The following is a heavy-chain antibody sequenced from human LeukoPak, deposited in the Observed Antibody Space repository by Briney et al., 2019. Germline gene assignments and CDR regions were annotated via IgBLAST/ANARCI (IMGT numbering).Heavy chain of an antibody. Sequence: GGSLRLSSAVSGFTFSSYWMSWVRQAPGKGLEWVTNIKQDGSEKYYVDSVKGRFTISRDNAKNSLYLQMNSLRAEDTAVYYCAREGSISGSYYNGFDYWGQGTLVTVSS. CDR1: GFTFSSYW. CDR2: IKQDGSEK. CDR3: AREGSISGSYYNGFDY. D-gene: IGHD3-10*01. V-gene: IGHV3-7*01. J-gene: IGHJ4*02.